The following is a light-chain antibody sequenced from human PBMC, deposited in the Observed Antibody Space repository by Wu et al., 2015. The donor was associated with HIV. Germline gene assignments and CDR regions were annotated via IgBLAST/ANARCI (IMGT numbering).Light chain of an antibody. CDR1: QAISGY. Sequence: DIQMTQSPSSLSASVGDRVTITCRASQAISGYLAWYHQKAGKAPQLLIFAASTLQSGVPSRFSGSGSGTDFTLTINSLHPEDVGIYYCQKYNDAPWTFGQGTKVEIK. J-gene: IGKJ1*01. CDR2: AAS. V-gene: IGKV1-27*01. CDR3: QKYNDAPWT.